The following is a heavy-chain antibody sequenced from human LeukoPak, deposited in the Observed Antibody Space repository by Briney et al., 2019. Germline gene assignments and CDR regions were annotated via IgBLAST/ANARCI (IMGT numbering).Heavy chain of an antibody. Sequence: GGSLRLSCAASGFTFSDYYMSWIRQAPGKGLEWVPYISSSGSTIYYADSVKGRFTISRDNAKNSLYLQMNSLRAEDTAVYYCARDFEYSSSSSPFGYWGQGTLVTVSS. CDR2: ISSSGSTI. CDR1: GFTFSDYY. J-gene: IGHJ4*02. V-gene: IGHV3-11*01. CDR3: ARDFEYSSSSSPFGY. D-gene: IGHD6-6*01.